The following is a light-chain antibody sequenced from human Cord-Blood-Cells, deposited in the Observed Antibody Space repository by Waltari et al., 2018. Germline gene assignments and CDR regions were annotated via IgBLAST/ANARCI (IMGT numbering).Light chain of an antibody. CDR2: QDS. J-gene: IGLJ2*01. Sequence: SYELTQPASVSVSPGQTASITCSGDKLGDKYACWYQQQPGQSPVLVIYQDSKRPSGIPELFACSNAWNTPTLSSSGTPAMDEADYYCRAWDSSAVVFGGETKLTVL. CDR1: KLGDKY. V-gene: IGLV3-1*01. CDR3: RAWDSSAVV.